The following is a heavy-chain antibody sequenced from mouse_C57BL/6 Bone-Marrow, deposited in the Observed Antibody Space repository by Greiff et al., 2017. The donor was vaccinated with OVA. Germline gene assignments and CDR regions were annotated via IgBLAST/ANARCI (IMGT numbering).Heavy chain of an antibody. CDR3: ARGRYYDYGCYAMDY. J-gene: IGHJ4*01. Sequence: EVKVVESGGGLVQSGRSLRLSCATSGFTFSDFYMEWVRQAPGKGLEWLAASRNKANDYTTESSASVKGRFIVSRDTSQSILYLQMNALRAEDTAIYYCARGRYYDYGCYAMDYWGQGTSVTVSS. D-gene: IGHD2-4*01. V-gene: IGHV7-1*01. CDR1: GFTFSDFY. CDR2: SRNKANDYTT.